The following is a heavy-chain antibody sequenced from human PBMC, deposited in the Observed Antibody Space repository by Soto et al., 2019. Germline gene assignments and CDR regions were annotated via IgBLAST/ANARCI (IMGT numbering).Heavy chain of an antibody. CDR1: GGSISGYY. J-gene: IGHJ3*02. V-gene: IGHV4-34*01. CDR2: FNNSRST. Sequence: SETLSLTFAVYGGSISGYYWSWIRQPPGKGLERIGEFNNSRSTNYNPSLMGRVTMSVDTAKNQFSLQLCFVTAADTAVSYCGREGGGGSCPCANGFTTDASDICGQVRMVT. CDR3: GREGGGGSCPCANGFTTDASDI. D-gene: IGHD2-15*01.